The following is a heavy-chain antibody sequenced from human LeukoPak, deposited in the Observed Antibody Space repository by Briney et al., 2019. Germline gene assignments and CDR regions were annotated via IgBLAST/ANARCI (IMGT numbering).Heavy chain of an antibody. CDR2: MNPNSGNT. J-gene: IGHJ6*02. CDR1: GYTFTSYD. D-gene: IGHD3-3*01. V-gene: IGHV1-8*01. CDR3: ARRALDYDFWSGYSYYYYGMDV. Sequence: ASVKVSCKASGYTFTSYDINWVRQAPGQGLEWMGWMNPNSGNTGYAQKFQGGVTMTRNTSISTAYMELSSLRSEDTAVYYCARRALDYDFWSGYSYYYYGMDVWGQGTTVTVSS.